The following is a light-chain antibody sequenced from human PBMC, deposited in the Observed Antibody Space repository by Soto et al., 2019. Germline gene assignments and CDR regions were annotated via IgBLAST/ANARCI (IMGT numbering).Light chain of an antibody. J-gene: IGKJ5*01. CDR3: QQRSNWPPEIT. Sequence: EIVLTQSACTLSLSPGERATLSCRASQSVSSSYLACYQQKPGQAPRLLIYGASSRATGTPDRFSGSGSGTDFTLTISSLEPEDFAVYYCQQRSNWPPEITFGQRTRLEI. V-gene: IGKV3D-20*02. CDR2: GAS. CDR1: QSVSSSY.